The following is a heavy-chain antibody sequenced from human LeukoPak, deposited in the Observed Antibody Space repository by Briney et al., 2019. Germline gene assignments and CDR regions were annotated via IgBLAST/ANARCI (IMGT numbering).Heavy chain of an antibody. D-gene: IGHD2-21*02. J-gene: IGHJ3*02. CDR2: IIPIFGTA. CDR3: ARGLAYCGGDCYSGDAFDI. Sequence: ASVKVSCKASGGTFSSYAISWVRQAPGQGLEWMGGIIPIFGTANYAQKFQGRVTITTDESTSTAYMELSSLRSEDTAAYYCARGLAYCGGDCYSGDAFDIWGQGTMVTVSS. V-gene: IGHV1-69*05. CDR1: GGTFSSYA.